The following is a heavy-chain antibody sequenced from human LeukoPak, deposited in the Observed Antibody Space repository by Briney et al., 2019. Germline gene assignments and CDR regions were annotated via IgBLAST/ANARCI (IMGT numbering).Heavy chain of an antibody. Sequence: SETLSLTCTVSGGSISSYYWSWIRQPPGKGLEWIGYIYHSGSTYYNPSLKSRVTISVDRSKNQFSLKLSSVTAADTAVYYCARLRYGDYLPDYWGRGTLVTVSS. J-gene: IGHJ4*02. CDR3: ARLRYGDYLPDY. CDR2: IYHSGST. CDR1: GGSISSYY. D-gene: IGHD4-17*01. V-gene: IGHV4-59*12.